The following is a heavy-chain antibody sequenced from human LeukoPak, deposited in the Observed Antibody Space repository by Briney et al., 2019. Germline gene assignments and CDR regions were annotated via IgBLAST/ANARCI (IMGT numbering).Heavy chain of an antibody. V-gene: IGHV4-4*02. CDR1: GGSITSSSW. Sequence: SETLSLTCAVSGGSITSSSWWSWVRQPPGKGLEWIGEISHSGSTNYNPSLESRVTISVDTSKNHFSLKLRSVTDADTAVYFCATVTGTTPFDYWGQGTLVTVSS. CDR3: ATVTGTTPFDY. J-gene: IGHJ4*02. CDR2: ISHSGST. D-gene: IGHD1-1*01.